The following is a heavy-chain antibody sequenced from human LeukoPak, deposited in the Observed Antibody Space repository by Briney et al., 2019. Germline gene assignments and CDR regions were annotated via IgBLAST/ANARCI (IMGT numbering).Heavy chain of an antibody. V-gene: IGHV1-2*02. Sequence: ASVKVSCKTSGFTFTDYYMHWVRQAPGQGLEWMGWINPNSGGIKYAQKFQGRVTMTRDTSISTSYMELSRLRSDDTAVYYCARGLSRGEVIPDGMDVWGQGTTVTVSS. J-gene: IGHJ6*02. CDR3: ARGLSRGEVIPDGMDV. CDR2: INPNSGGI. D-gene: IGHD3-3*01. CDR1: GFTFTDYY.